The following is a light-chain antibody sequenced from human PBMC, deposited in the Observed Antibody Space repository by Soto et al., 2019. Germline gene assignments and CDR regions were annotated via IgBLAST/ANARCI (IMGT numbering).Light chain of an antibody. Sequence: DIPMTQSPLSLSASVGESVTITCRASQNISHFLNWYQQKPGKPPRLLIFGTSNLQCGVPSRFRGSRSATDFSLTISGLQPEDFSTYICQQSYRSPLNFGPGTRVA. J-gene: IGKJ3*01. V-gene: IGKV1-39*01. CDR1: QNISHF. CDR3: QQSYRSPLN. CDR2: GTS.